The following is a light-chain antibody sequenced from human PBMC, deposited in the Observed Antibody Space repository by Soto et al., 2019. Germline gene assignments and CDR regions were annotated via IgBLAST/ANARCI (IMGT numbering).Light chain of an antibody. Sequence: EIVMTQSPATLSVSPGERATLSCRASQSVSSNLAWYQQTPGQAPRLLIFGASTRATDIPARFSGSGSGTEFTLTISSLQSEDFAVYYCQQHNNWPPWAFGQGTKVEIK. CDR3: QQHNNWPPWA. CDR1: QSVSSN. J-gene: IGKJ1*01. V-gene: IGKV3-15*01. CDR2: GAS.